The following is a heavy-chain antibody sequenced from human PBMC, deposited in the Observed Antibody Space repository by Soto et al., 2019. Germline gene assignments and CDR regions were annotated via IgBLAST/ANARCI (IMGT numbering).Heavy chain of an antibody. CDR2: ISPGGNSV. J-gene: IGHJ4*02. D-gene: IGHD5-12*01. Sequence: EVQVVESGGGLVKPGGSWRLACAASGFPFSSFSWNWVGQAPGKGLEWVSSISPGGNSVYYADSVKGRFTISRDNAKNSLYLQMNNLRAEDAAVYYCARPRGPRGYDLIDYWGQGTLVTVSS. CDR1: GFPFSSFS. CDR3: ARPRGPRGYDLIDY. V-gene: IGHV3-21*02.